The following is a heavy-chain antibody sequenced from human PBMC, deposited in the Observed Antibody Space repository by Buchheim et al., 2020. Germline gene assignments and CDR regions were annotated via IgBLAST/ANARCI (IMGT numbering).Heavy chain of an antibody. Sequence: QVQLVESGGGVVQPGRSLRLSFAASGFTFSHYAVHWVRQAPGKGLEWVSVISYDGSTIYYADSVKGRFTFSRHNSKNTLSLQMNSLRAEDTAVYYCARDRGSGWSYYYYGLDVWGQGTT. D-gene: IGHD6-19*01. CDR3: ARDRGSGWSYYYYGLDV. CDR2: ISYDGSTI. V-gene: IGHV3-30*04. CDR1: GFTFSHYA. J-gene: IGHJ6*02.